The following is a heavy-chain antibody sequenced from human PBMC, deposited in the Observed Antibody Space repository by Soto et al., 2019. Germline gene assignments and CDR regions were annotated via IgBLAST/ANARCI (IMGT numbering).Heavy chain of an antibody. Sequence: GGSLILSCAGSGFIVSSYYMSWVRQPPGKGLEWISVIYSGGSTYYADSVKGRFTISRDNSENTLYLQLNSLRAEDTAVYYCAKSGGNGWFADAFDVWGQGTMVTVSS. D-gene: IGHD6-19*01. CDR3: AKSGGNGWFADAFDV. J-gene: IGHJ3*01. CDR1: GFIVSSYY. V-gene: IGHV3-53*01. CDR2: IYSGGST.